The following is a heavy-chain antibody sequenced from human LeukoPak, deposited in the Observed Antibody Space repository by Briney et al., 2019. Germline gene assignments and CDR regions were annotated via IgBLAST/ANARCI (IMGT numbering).Heavy chain of an antibody. CDR3: ARIGYCSGGSCYGDYYGMDV. D-gene: IGHD2-15*01. J-gene: IGHJ6*02. CDR1: GGSISSYY. CDR2: IYYSGST. V-gene: IGHV4-59*08. Sequence: SETLSLTCTVSGGSISSYYWSWIRQPPGKGLGWIGYIYYSGSTNYNPSLKSRVTISVDTSKNQFSLKLSSVTAADTAVYYCARIGYCSGGSCYGDYYGMDVWGQGTTVTVSS.